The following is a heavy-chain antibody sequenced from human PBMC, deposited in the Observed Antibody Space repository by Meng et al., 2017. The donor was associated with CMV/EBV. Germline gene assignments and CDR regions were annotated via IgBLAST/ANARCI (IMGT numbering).Heavy chain of an antibody. CDR2: IYYSGST. D-gene: IGHD5-24*01. CDR3: ARDRDGYNGSGLSYFDL. V-gene: IGHV4-59*01. CDR1: DDSIRSYY. J-gene: IGHJ2*01. Sequence: ESLKISCPVSDDSIRSYYWSWIRQSPGKGLEWIGYIYYSGSTNYNPSPKSRVTISVDTSKNQFSLKLSSVTAADTAVYYCARDRDGYNGSGLSYFDLWGRGTLVTVSS.